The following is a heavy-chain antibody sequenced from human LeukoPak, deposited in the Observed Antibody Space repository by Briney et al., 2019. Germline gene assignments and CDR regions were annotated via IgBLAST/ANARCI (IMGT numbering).Heavy chain of an antibody. J-gene: IGHJ4*02. CDR1: GFTFSSYG. CDR3: AKGPWYYDSSVNFDY. V-gene: IGHV3-30*18. CDR2: ISYDGSNK. D-gene: IGHD3-22*01. Sequence: GGSLRLSCAASGFTFSSYGMHWVRQAPGKALEWVAVISYDGSNKYYADSVKGRFTISRDNSKNTLYLQMNSLRAEDTAVYYCAKGPWYYDSSVNFDYWGQGTLVTVSS.